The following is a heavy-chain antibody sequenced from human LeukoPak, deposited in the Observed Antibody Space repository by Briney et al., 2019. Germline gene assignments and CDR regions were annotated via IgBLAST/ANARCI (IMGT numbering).Heavy chain of an antibody. CDR2: IYYSGST. CDR1: GDSINNYY. V-gene: IGHV4-59*01. CDR3: ARTPVYDSSGNHYYYYMDV. J-gene: IGHJ6*03. Sequence: SSETLSLTCTVSGDSINNYYWSWIRQPPGKGLEWIGHIYYSGSTNYNPSLKSRVTISVDTSKNQFSLKLSSVTAADTAVYYCARTPVYDSSGNHYYYYMDVWGKGTTVTVSS. D-gene: IGHD3-22*01.